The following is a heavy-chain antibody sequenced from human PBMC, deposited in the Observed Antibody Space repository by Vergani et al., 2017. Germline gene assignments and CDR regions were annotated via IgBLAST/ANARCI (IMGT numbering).Heavy chain of an antibody. Sequence: EVQLVESGGGLVQPGGSLRLSCAASGFTVSINYMSWVRQAPGKGLEWVSVIYSGGSTYYADSVKGRFTISRDNSKNTLYRQMNSLRAEDTAVYYCARDQAGWLQLGSNFDYWGQGTLVTVSS. J-gene: IGHJ4*02. D-gene: IGHD5-24*01. CDR2: IYSGGST. V-gene: IGHV3-66*02. CDR1: GFTVSINY. CDR3: ARDQAGWLQLGSNFDY.